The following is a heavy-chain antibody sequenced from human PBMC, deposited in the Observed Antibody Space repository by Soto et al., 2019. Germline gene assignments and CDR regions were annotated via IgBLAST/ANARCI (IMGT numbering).Heavy chain of an antibody. CDR1: GFTFSSYS. V-gene: IGHV3-21*01. D-gene: IGHD2-15*01. CDR3: AREDPYCSGGSCYSRDLDY. CDR2: ISSSNSYI. Sequence: EVQLVESGGGLVKPGGSLRLSCAASGFTFSSYSMNWVRKAPGKGLEWVSSISSSNSYIYYADSVKGRFTISRDNAKNSLYLQMKSMRDEDTAVYYCAREDPYCSGGSCYSRDLDYWGQGPLVTVSS. J-gene: IGHJ4*02.